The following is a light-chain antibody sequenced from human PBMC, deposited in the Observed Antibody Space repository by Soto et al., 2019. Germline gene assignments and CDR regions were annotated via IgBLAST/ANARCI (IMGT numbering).Light chain of an antibody. CDR3: QHYGTSSWT. CDR2: GAS. V-gene: IGKV3-20*01. CDR1: QSVSNSY. Sequence: EIGLTQSPGSLFLSPGEKATLSCRASQSVSNSYLAWYQQKPGQSPRLLIFGASGRATGIPDRFSGSGSGTDFTLTISRLEPEDFALYFCQHYGTSSWTFGQGTKVDIK. J-gene: IGKJ1*01.